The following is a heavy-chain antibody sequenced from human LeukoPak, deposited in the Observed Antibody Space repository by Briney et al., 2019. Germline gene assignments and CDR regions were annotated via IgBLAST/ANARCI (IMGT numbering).Heavy chain of an antibody. CDR2: INHSGST. J-gene: IGHJ4*02. V-gene: IGHV4-34*01. CDR1: GGSFSGYY. CDR3: ARYSSSWSERQFDY. D-gene: IGHD6-13*01. Sequence: KPSETLSLTCAVYGGSFSGYYWNWIRQPPGKGLEWIGEINHSGSTNYNPSLKSRVTVSVDTSKNQFSLKLSSVTAADTAVYYCARYSSSWSERQFDYWGQGTLVTVSS.